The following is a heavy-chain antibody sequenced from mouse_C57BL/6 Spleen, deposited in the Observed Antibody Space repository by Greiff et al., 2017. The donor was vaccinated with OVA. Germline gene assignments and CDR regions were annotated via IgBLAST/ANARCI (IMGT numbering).Heavy chain of an antibody. J-gene: IGHJ1*03. V-gene: IGHV5-16*01. CDR3: ARDEVYGNSGYFDV. D-gene: IGHD2-10*02. CDR2: INYDGSST. CDR1: GFTFSDYY. Sequence: EVMLVESEGGLVQPGSSMKLSCTASGFTFSDYYMAWVRQVPEKGLEWVANINYDGSSTSYMDSLKSSYIISRDNANNILYLQMSSLKSEDTATYYWARDEVYGNSGYFDVWGTGTTVTVSS.